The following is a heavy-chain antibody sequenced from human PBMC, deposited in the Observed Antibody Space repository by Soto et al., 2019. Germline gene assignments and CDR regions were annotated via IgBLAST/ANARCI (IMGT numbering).Heavy chain of an antibody. CDR2: ISGSGGST. CDR1: GFTFSSYA. D-gene: IGHD7-27*01. V-gene: IGHV3-23*01. CDR3: AKVRGRGITGDFDY. Sequence: GGSPRLSCAASGFTFSSYAMSWVRQAPGKGLEWVSAISGSGGSTYYADSVKGRFTISRDNSKNTLYLQMNSLRAEDTAVYYCAKVRGRGITGDFDYWGQGTLVTVSS. J-gene: IGHJ4*02.